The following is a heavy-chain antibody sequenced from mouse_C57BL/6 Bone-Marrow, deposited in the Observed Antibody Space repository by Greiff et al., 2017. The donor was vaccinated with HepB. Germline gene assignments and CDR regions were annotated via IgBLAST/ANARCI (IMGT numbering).Heavy chain of an antibody. V-gene: IGHV1-5*01. J-gene: IGHJ3*01. CDR2: IYPGNSDT. CDR1: GYTFTSYW. CDR3: TRIYYGNYGGFAY. Sequence: EVQLQQSGTVLARPGASVKLSCKTSGYTFTSYWMHWVKQRPGQGLEWIGAIYPGNSDTSYNQKFKGKAKLTAVTSASTAYMKLSSLTNEDSAVYYCTRIYYGNYGGFAYWGQGTLVTVSA. D-gene: IGHD2-1*01.